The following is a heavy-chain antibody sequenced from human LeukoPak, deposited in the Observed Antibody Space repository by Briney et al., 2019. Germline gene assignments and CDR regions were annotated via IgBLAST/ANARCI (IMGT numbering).Heavy chain of an antibody. CDR2: IYYSGST. CDR1: GGSLSSGGYS. J-gene: IGHJ5*02. CDR3: ARDLGGTNWFDP. Sequence: SETLSLTCAASGGSLSSGGYSWSWIRQPPGKGLEWIGYIYYSGSTYYNPSLKSRVTISVDTSKNQFSLKLSSVTAADTAVYYCARDLGGTNWFDPWGQGTLVTVSS. V-gene: IGHV4-30-4*07. D-gene: IGHD1-7*01.